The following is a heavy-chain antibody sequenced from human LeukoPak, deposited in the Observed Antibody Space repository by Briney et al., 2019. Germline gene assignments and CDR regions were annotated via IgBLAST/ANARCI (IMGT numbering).Heavy chain of an antibody. J-gene: IGHJ3*02. CDR3: ARGRSGYYFNI. CDR2: ISYDGSNK. V-gene: IGHV3-30*04. D-gene: IGHD3-22*01. CDR1: GFTFGSFE. Sequence: GGSLRLSCAASGFTFGSFEMNWVRQAPGKGLEWVAVISYDGSNKYYADSVKGRFTISRDNSKNTLYLQMNSLRAEDTAVYYCARGRSGYYFNIWGQGTMVTVSS.